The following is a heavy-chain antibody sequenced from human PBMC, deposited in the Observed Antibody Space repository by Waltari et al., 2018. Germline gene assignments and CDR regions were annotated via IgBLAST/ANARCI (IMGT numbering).Heavy chain of an antibody. CDR1: GFTFSSYW. D-gene: IGHD1-26*01. J-gene: IGHJ6*03. CDR3: ARQGGGYYYYMDG. V-gene: IGHV3-7*01. CDR2: IKQDGSGK. Sequence: EVQLVESGGGLVQPGGSLRLSCAASGFTFSSYWMSWVRQAPGKGLEWVANIKQDGSGKNYVACVKGRFTISRDNAKNSLYLQTNSLRAEDTAVYYCARQGGGYYYYMDGWGKGTKVTISS.